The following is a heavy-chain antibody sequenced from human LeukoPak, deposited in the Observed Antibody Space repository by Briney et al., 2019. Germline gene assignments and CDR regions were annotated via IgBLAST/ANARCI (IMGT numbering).Heavy chain of an antibody. J-gene: IGHJ6*02. CDR3: AKAPSRLAYVMDV. D-gene: IGHD2-21*01. CDR2: ISWNSGSI. Sequence: GGSLRLSCAATGFTFDDYAMHWVRQAPGKGLEWVSGISWNSGSIGYADSVKGRFTISRDNAKNSLYLQMNTLRAEDTALYYCAKAPSRLAYVMDVWGQGTTVTVSS. V-gene: IGHV3-9*01. CDR1: GFTFDDYA.